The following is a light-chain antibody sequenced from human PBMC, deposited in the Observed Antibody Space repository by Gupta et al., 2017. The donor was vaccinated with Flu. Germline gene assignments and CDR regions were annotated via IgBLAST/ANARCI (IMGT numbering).Light chain of an antibody. CDR1: SSNCGSNY. CDR2: SNN. Sequence: VLSPSPSASGTPAQSVTIPCSGSSSNCGSNYVHWYQQLPGAAPKLLIYSNNQRPSGVPDRFSCSNSGSSASASTSMRRSEDEADYYCSAWEDDLSCHLVFGGGTKLTVL. V-gene: IGLV1-47*02. J-gene: IGLJ3*02. CDR3: SAWEDDLSCHLV.